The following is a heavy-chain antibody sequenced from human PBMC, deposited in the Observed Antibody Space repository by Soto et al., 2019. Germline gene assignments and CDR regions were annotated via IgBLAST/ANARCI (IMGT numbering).Heavy chain of an antibody. CDR3: VRADFDQYFDY. V-gene: IGHV1-46*01. J-gene: IGHJ4*02. D-gene: IGHD3-9*01. CDR2: ISPSGDSA. CDR1: GFTFTNYY. Sequence: ASVKVSCKASGFTFTNYYMHRVRQAPEQGLEWMGIISPSGDSANYAQRFQGRVTMTRETSTSTVYMELSSLTSEDPAVYYCVRADFDQYFDYWGQGSLVTVSS.